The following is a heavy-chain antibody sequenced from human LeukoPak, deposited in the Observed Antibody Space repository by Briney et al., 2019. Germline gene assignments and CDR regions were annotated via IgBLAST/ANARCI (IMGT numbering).Heavy chain of an antibody. CDR1: GFTFSSYW. V-gene: IGHV3-74*01. Sequence: GGSLRLSCAASGFTFSSYWMRWVRQAPGKGLVWVSRINSDGSSTSYADSVRGRFSISRDNAKNTLYLQMNSLRAEDTVVYYCARGLSGYASSLGYWGQGTLVTVSA. CDR2: INSDGSST. D-gene: IGHD6-6*01. J-gene: IGHJ4*02. CDR3: ARGLSGYASSLGY.